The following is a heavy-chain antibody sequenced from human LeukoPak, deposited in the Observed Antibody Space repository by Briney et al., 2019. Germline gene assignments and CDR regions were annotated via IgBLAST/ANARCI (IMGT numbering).Heavy chain of an antibody. CDR2: IRQDGKSK. D-gene: IGHD3-3*01. CDR3: GRETWVKYNDFWSGYVTD. Sequence: GGTLRLSCAASGFTFSDYWMTWFRQAPGKGLEWVANIRQDGKSKYYVDSVKGRFTISRDNAYNSIYLDMNSLTAADTAVYYCGRETWVKYNDFWSGYVTDCGQGILVTVSS. V-gene: IGHV3-7*01. CDR1: GFTFSDYW. J-gene: IGHJ4*02.